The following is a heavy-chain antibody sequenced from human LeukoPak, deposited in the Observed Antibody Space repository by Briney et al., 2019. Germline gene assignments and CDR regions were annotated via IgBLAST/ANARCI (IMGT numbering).Heavy chain of an antibody. CDR3: ARDSYYGSGSYSTAYYFDY. CDR1: GGSISSYY. D-gene: IGHD3-10*01. Sequence: SETLSLTCTVSGGSISSYYWSWIRQPPGKGLEWIGYIYYGGSTNYNPSLKSRVTISVDTSKNQFSLKLSSVTAADTAVYYCARDSYYGSGSYSTAYYFDYWGQGTLVTVSS. CDR2: IYYGGST. J-gene: IGHJ4*02. V-gene: IGHV4-59*01.